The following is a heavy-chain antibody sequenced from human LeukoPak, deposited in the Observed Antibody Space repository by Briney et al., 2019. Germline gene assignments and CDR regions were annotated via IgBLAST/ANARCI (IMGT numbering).Heavy chain of an antibody. J-gene: IGHJ4*02. CDR1: GGSVSRDNYS. CDR2: IYYSGST. D-gene: IGHD6-19*01. Sequence: SETLSLTCTVSGGSVSRDNYSWSWIRQPPGKGLEWIGSIYYSGSTYYNPSLKSRVTISVDTSKNQFSLKLSSVTAADTAVYYCARHQSSGWYYFDYWGQGTLVTVSS. CDR3: ARHQSSGWYYFDY. V-gene: IGHV4-39*01.